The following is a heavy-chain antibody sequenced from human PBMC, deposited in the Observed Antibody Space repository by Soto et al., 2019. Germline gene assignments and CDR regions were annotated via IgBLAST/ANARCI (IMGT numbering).Heavy chain of an antibody. CDR2: IIPIFGTA. Sequence: QVQLVQSGAEVKKPGSSVKVSCKASGGTFSSYAISWVRQAPGQGLEWMGGIIPIFGTANYAQKFQGRVTITADESXXTXYXXLSSLRSEDTAVYYCARDRRPRDGKQLWGGGLGDYWGQGTLVTVSS. V-gene: IGHV1-69*12. J-gene: IGHJ4*02. CDR1: GGTFSSYA. D-gene: IGHD3-16*01. CDR3: ARDRRPRDGKQLWGGGLGDY.